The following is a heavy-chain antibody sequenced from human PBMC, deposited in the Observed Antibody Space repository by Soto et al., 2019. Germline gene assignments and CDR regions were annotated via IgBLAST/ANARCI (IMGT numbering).Heavy chain of an antibody. D-gene: IGHD3-10*01. CDR3: ARTYYSGSGSYYIFDY. CDR1: GYSFTSYC. V-gene: IGHV5-10-1*01. J-gene: IGHJ4*02. Sequence: PGESLKISCKGSGYSFTSYCITWVRQMPGKGLEWMGRIDPRDSYSSYSPSFQGHVTMSADKSISTAYLQWSSLMASDTAMYYCARTYYSGSGSYYIFDYWGRGTLVTVSS. CDR2: IDPRDSYS.